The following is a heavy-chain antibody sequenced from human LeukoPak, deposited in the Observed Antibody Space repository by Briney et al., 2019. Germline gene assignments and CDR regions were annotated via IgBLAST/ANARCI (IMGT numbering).Heavy chain of an antibody. D-gene: IGHD3-10*01. CDR3: AKHQSITIMDV. J-gene: IGHJ6*04. V-gene: IGHV5-51*01. CDR1: GYNFTNYW. Sequence: GESLKISCKGSGYNFTNYWIGWVRPMPGKGLEWVSIIYPDESDTRYSPSLQGQVTISDDKSIRTAYLQWSSLKASDTAMYYCAKHQSITIMDVWGKGTTVTVSS. CDR2: IYPDESDT.